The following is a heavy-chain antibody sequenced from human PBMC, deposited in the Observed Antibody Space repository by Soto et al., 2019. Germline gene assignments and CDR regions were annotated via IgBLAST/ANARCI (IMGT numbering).Heavy chain of an antibody. J-gene: IGHJ1*01. CDR3: VSSYYDSSGSALRD. CDR1: GGSISSGGYS. V-gene: IGHV4-30-2*01. CDR2: IYHSGST. D-gene: IGHD3-22*01. Sequence: QLQLQESGSGLVKPSQTLSLTCAVSGGSISSGGYSWSWIRQPPGKGLEWIGYIYHSGSTYYNPSLKSRVTISVDRSKNQFSLKLSSVTAADTAVYYCVSSYYDSSGSALRDWGQGTLVTVSS.